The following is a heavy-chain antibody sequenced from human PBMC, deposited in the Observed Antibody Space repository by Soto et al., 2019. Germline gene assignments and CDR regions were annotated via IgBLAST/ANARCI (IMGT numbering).Heavy chain of an antibody. CDR2: IIPIFGTT. Sequence: QVQLVQSGAEVKKPGSSVKVSCKASGGTFSSFAISWVRQAPGQGLEWMGGIIPIFGTTNYAQKFQGRVTITADESTSTAYMEVTTLRSEDTAVNYWARDRDHTYDYWGQGTLVTVSS. CDR3: ARDRDHTYDY. V-gene: IGHV1-69*01. J-gene: IGHJ4*02. CDR1: GGTFSSFA.